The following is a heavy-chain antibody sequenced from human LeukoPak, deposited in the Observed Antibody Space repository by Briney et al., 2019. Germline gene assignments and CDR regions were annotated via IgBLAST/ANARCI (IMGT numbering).Heavy chain of an antibody. D-gene: IGHD2-8*01. CDR2: IIVSNGNT. CDR1: GYTFSIYA. CDR3: ARGGVAGRFGYFDY. Sequence: GASVKVSCKASGYTFSIYAIHWVRQAPGQRLEWMGWIIVSNGNTEYSQKLQGRVTITRDTSASTAYMELSSLRSEDTAVYYCARGGVAGRFGYFDYWGQGTLVTVSS. V-gene: IGHV1-3*01. J-gene: IGHJ4*02.